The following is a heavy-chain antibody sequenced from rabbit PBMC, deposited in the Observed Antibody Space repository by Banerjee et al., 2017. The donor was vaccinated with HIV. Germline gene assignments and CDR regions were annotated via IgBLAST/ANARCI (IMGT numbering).Heavy chain of an antibody. D-gene: IGHD1-1*01. V-gene: IGHV1S45*01. J-gene: IGHJ4*01. CDR1: GFSFSNKYV. Sequence: QEQLVESGGDLVKPEGSLTLTCTASGFSFSNKYVMCWVRQAPGKGLEWIACINTSSGNAVYASWAKGRFTISKTSSTTVTLQMTSLTAADTATYFCARDRANSGGSLTLFNLWGQGTLVTVS. CDR3: ARDRANSGGSLTLFNL. CDR2: INTSSGNA.